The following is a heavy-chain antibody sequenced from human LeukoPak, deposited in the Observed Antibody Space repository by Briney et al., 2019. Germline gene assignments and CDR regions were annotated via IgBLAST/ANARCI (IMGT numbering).Heavy chain of an antibody. CDR3: ARDKVGQFDP. Sequence: SETLSLTCTVSGGSISNYYWSWIRQPTGKGLEWIGYIYYSGSTNYNPSLKSRVTISADTSKNQFSLKLSSVIAADTAVYYCARDKVGQFDPWGQGTLVTVSS. J-gene: IGHJ5*02. V-gene: IGHV4-59*01. D-gene: IGHD1-26*01. CDR2: IYYSGST. CDR1: GGSISNYY.